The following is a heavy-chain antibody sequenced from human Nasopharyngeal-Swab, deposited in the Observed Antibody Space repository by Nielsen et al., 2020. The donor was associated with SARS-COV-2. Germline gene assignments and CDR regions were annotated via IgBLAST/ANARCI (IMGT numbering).Heavy chain of an antibody. CDR2: IYYSGST. CDR1: GGSISSSSYY. J-gene: IGHJ4*02. CDR3: ARGSRGYYFDY. V-gene: IGHV4-39*01. Sequence: GSLRLSCTVSGGSISSSSYYWGWIRQPPGKGLEWIGSIYYSGSTYYNPSLKSRVTISVDTSKNQFSLKLSSVTAADTAVYYCARGSRGYYFDYWGQGTLVTVSS. D-gene: IGHD2-15*01.